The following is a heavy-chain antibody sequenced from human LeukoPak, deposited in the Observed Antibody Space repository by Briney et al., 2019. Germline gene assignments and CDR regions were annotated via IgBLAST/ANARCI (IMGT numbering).Heavy chain of an antibody. Sequence: GGSLRLSCAASGFTFSSYWMSWVRQAPGKGLEWVGRIKSKTDGGTTDYAAPVKDRFTISRDDSKNTLYLQMSSLKTEDTAVYFCTTTRTYYDYIWGTYRCFFDYWGQGTLVTVSS. D-gene: IGHD3-16*02. J-gene: IGHJ4*02. V-gene: IGHV3-15*01. CDR1: GFTFSSYW. CDR3: TTTRTYYDYIWGTYRCFFDY. CDR2: IKSKTDGGTT.